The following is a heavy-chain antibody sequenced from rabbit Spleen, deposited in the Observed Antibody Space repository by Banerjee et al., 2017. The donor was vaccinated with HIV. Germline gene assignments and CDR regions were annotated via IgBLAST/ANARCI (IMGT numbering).Heavy chain of an antibody. CDR3: ARDLAGVIGWNFGW. CDR1: GLDFSSRYW. D-gene: IGHD4-1*01. V-gene: IGHV1S40*01. CDR2: IDIARTGST. J-gene: IGHJ4*01. Sequence: QSLEESGGDLVKPGASLTLTCKASGLDFSSRYWICWVRQAPGKGLEWIACIDIARTGSTYYTNWAKGRFTISKTSSTTVTLQMTSLTAADTATYFCARDLAGVIGWNFGWWGPGTLVTVS.